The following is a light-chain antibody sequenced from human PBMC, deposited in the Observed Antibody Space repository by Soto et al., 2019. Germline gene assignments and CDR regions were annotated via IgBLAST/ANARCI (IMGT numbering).Light chain of an antibody. V-gene: IGKV3-15*01. CDR3: QQYNNWPQT. CDR1: QSVASSH. Sequence: ENVLTQSQGTLSLSPGERALLSCRASQSVASSHLAWYRQKPGQTPRLLIYDASTRATGIPARFSGSGSGTEFTLTISSLQSEDFAVYYCQQYNNWPQTFGQGTKVDIK. CDR2: DAS. J-gene: IGKJ1*01.